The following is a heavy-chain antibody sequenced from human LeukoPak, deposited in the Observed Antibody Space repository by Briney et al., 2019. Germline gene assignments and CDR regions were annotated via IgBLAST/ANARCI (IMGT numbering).Heavy chain of an antibody. D-gene: IGHD1-26*01. Sequence: GGSLRLSCAASGFTFSSYTINWVRQAPGKGLEWVAVISYDGSNKYYADSVKGRFTISRDNSKNTLYLQMNSLRVEDTAVYYCVSDWDGHWGQGTLVTVSS. CDR3: VSDWDGH. V-gene: IGHV3-30*04. J-gene: IGHJ4*02. CDR2: ISYDGSNK. CDR1: GFTFSSYT.